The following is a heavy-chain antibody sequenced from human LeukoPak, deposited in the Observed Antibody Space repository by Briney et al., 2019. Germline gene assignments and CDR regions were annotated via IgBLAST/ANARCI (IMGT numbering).Heavy chain of an antibody. CDR2: IYTSGST. J-gene: IGHJ6*02. Sequence: NPSETLSLTCTVSGGSISSYYWSWIRQPARKGLEWIGRIYTSGSTNYNPSLKSRVTMSVDTSKNQFSLKLSSVTAADTAVYYCARGCSSTSCYYYYGMDVWGQGTTVTVSS. D-gene: IGHD2-2*01. CDR1: GGSISSYY. CDR3: ARGCSSTSCYYYYGMDV. V-gene: IGHV4-4*07.